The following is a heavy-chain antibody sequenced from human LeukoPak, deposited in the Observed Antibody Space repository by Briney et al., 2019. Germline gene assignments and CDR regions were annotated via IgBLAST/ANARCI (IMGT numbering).Heavy chain of an antibody. Sequence: GGSLRLSCAASGFTFSSYSMNWVRQAPGKGLEWVAVITYDGSNKYYADSVKGRFTISRDNSKNTLYLQMNSLRAEDTAVYYCARDRGSSGWPYFDYWGQGTLVTVSS. CDR2: ITYDGSNK. J-gene: IGHJ4*02. D-gene: IGHD6-19*01. V-gene: IGHV3-30*03. CDR3: ARDRGSSGWPYFDY. CDR1: GFTFSSYS.